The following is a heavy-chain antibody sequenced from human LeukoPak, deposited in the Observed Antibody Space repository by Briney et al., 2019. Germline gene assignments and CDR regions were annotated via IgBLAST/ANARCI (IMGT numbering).Heavy chain of an antibody. CDR2: IKQDGSQI. J-gene: IGHJ6*04. CDR1: GFTFSSYG. V-gene: IGHV3-7*01. Sequence: GGSLRLSCAASGFTFSSYGMHWVRQAPGRGLEWVANIKQDGSQINYVDSVKGRFTISRDNAENSLYLQMNSLRAEDTAVYYCARGDYGDVWGKGTTVTVSS. CDR3: ARGDYGDV. D-gene: IGHD4-17*01.